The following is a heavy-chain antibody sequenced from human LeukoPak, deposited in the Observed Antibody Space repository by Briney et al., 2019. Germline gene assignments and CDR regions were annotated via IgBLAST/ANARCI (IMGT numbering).Heavy chain of an antibody. V-gene: IGHV3-7*01. J-gene: IGHJ4*02. Sequence: GSLRLSCAASGFTFNYYWMNWVRQAPGKGLEWLANIKEDGSIQYYLDSVRGRFTISRDNAKTSVYLQLNSLRADDTAVYYCARDVWTGVAVSDYWGQGTLVTVSS. D-gene: IGHD6-19*01. CDR3: ARDVWTGVAVSDY. CDR1: GFTFNYYW. CDR2: IKEDGSIQ.